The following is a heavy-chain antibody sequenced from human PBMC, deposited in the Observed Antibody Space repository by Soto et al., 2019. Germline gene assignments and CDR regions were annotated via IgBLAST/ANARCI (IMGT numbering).Heavy chain of an antibody. D-gene: IGHD5-12*01. J-gene: IGHJ6*02. Sequence: SETLSLTCTVSGGSISSGGYYWSWIRQHPGKGLEWIGYIYYSGSTYYNPSPKSRVTISVDTSKSQFSLKLSSVTAADTAVYYCAGTHLRDGYNFGTSYYYGMDVWGQGTTVTVSS. V-gene: IGHV4-31*03. CDR1: GGSISSGGYY. CDR2: IYYSGST. CDR3: AGTHLRDGYNFGTSYYYGMDV.